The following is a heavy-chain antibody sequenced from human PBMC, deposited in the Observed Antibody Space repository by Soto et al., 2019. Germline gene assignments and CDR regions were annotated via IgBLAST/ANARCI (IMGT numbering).Heavy chain of an antibody. J-gene: IGHJ3*01. CDR2: LYDVDGS. CDR1: GLTISGKKY. V-gene: IGHV3-53*01. CDR3: ATWHEREHAFDV. D-gene: IGHD1-1*01. Sequence: DVQLVESGGGLIQPGASLRLSCAAFGLTISGKKYVAWVRQAPGKGLEWVSALYDVDGSFYADSVTGRFTTSSDSSKTTVYLQMNDLGPDDTAVYYCATWHEREHAFDVWGQGTTVTISS.